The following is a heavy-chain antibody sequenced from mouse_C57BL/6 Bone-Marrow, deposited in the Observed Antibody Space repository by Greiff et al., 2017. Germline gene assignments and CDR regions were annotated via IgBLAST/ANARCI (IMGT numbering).Heavy chain of an antibody. D-gene: IGHD2-14*01. J-gene: IGHJ4*01. CDR3: ARSYRYDAYAMDY. V-gene: IGHV8-12*01. Sequence: QVTLKESGPGILQPSQTLSLTCSFSGFSLSTSGMGVSWIRQPSGKGLEWLAHIYWDDDKRYNPSLKGRLTISKDTSSNQVFLKITSVDTADTATYYCARSYRYDAYAMDYWGQGTSVTVSS. CDR1: GFSLSTSGMG. CDR2: IYWDDDK.